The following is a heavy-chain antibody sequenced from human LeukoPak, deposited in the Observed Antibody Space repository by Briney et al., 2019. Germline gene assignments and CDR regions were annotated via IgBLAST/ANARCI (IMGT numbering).Heavy chain of an antibody. CDR1: GFTVSSNY. V-gene: IGHV3-66*02. Sequence: GGSLRLSCAASGFTVSSNYMSWGRQAPGKGLEWVSVIYSGGSTYYADSVKGRFTISRDNSKNTLYLQMNSLRAEDTAVYYCARGGGDYYGSGSYYKPSRGAFDIWGQGTMVTVSS. J-gene: IGHJ3*02. CDR2: IYSGGST. CDR3: ARGGGDYYGSGSYYKPSRGAFDI. D-gene: IGHD3-10*01.